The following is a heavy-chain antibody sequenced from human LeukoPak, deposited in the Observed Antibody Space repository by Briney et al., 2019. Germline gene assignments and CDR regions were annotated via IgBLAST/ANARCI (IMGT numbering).Heavy chain of an antibody. CDR2: MNPNSGNT. Sequence: ASVKVSCKASGYTFTSYDINWVRQAPGQGREWMGWMNPNSGNTGYAQKFQGRVTMTRNTSISTAYMELSSLRSEDTAFYYCARKTIRGAHNWFDPWGQGTLVTVSS. J-gene: IGHJ5*02. V-gene: IGHV1-8*01. CDR1: GYTFTSYD. CDR3: ARKTIRGAHNWFDP. D-gene: IGHD3-10*01.